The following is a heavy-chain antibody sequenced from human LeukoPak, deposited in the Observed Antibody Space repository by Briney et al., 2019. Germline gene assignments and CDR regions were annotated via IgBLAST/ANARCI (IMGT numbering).Heavy chain of an antibody. CDR3: VRGPPNWGFDY. Sequence: ASVKVSCKASGYTFTGYYMHWVRQATGQGLEWMGWMGSNSGDTGYAQKFQGRVTMTRDTFISTAYMELNNVRSEDTAVYYCVRGPPNWGFDYWGQGTLVTVSS. CDR1: GYTFTGYY. D-gene: IGHD7-27*01. CDR2: MGSNSGDT. J-gene: IGHJ4*02. V-gene: IGHV1-8*02.